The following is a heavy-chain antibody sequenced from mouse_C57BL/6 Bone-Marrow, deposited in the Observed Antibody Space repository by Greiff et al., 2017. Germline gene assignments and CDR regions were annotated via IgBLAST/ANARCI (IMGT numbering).Heavy chain of an antibody. CDR3: ARVRTVVSDY. CDR1: GYTFTSYG. Sequence: VQLQQSGAEMARPGASVKLSCKASGYTFTSYGISWVKQSTGQGLEWIGEIYPRSGNTYYNEKFKGKATLTADKSSSTAYMELRSLTSEDSAVYVCARVRTVVSDYWGQGTTHTVSS. J-gene: IGHJ2*01. D-gene: IGHD1-1*01. V-gene: IGHV1-81*01. CDR2: IYPRSGNT.